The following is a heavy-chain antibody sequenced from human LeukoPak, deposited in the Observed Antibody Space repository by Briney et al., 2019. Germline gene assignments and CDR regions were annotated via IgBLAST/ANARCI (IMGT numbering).Heavy chain of an antibody. CDR1: GYTFTGYY. V-gene: IGHV1-2*02. CDR3: ARDLYGRAAEVDY. Sequence: VASLKVSCKASGYTFTGYYMHWVRQAPGQGLEWMGWINPNSGGTNYAQKFQGRVTMTRDTSISTAYMELSRLRSDDTAVYYCARDLYGRAAEVDYWGQGTLVTVAS. D-gene: IGHD6-13*01. J-gene: IGHJ4*02. CDR2: INPNSGGT.